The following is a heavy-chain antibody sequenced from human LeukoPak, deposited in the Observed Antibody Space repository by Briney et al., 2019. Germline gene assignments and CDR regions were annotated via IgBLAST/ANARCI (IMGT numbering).Heavy chain of an antibody. CDR1: GFTFSSYG. CDR2: IWYDGSNK. D-gene: IGHD7-27*01. Sequence: GGSLRLSCAASGFTFSSYGMHWVRQAPGKGLEGVAVIWYDGSNKYYADSVKGRFTISRDNSKNTLYLQMNSLRAEDTAVYYCARDGEVTVDCLGYFDYWGQGTLVTVSS. CDR3: ARDGEVTVDCLGYFDY. V-gene: IGHV3-33*01. J-gene: IGHJ4*02.